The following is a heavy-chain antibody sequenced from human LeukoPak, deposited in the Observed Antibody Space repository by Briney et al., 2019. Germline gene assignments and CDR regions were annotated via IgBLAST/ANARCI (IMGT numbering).Heavy chain of an antibody. D-gene: IGHD3-9*01. CDR3: ARGRRRHDILTGYYYYFDY. J-gene: IGHJ4*02. V-gene: IGHV1-46*01. CDR1: GYTFTSYY. Sequence: ASVTVSCKASGYTFTSYYMHWVRQAPGQGLEWMGIINPSGGSTSYAQKFQGRVTMTRDTSTSTVYMELSSLRSEDTAVYYCARGRRRHDILTGYYYYFDYWGQGTLVTVSS. CDR2: INPSGGST.